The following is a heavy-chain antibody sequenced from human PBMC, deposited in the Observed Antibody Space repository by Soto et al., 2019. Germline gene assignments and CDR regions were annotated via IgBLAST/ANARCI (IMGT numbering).Heavy chain of an antibody. CDR1: GFTFSVYA. D-gene: IGHD6-6*01. Sequence: GGSLRLSCGASGFTFSVYAMTRVRQAPGKGVEWVSAISGNGGSTYYADSVKGRFTISRDNSKSTLHLQMNSLIVEDTAVYYCAKDRTFGPPLVRFDSWGQGTLVTVSS. CDR2: ISGNGGST. CDR3: AKDRTFGPPLVRFDS. V-gene: IGHV3-23*01. J-gene: IGHJ4*02.